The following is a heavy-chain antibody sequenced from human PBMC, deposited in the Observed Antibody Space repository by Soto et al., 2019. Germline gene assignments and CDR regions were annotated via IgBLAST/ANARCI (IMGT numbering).Heavy chain of an antibody. Sequence: ASVKVSCKASGYTFTSYYMHWVRQAPGQGLEWMGIINPSGGSTSYAQKFQGRVAMTRDTSTSTVYMELSSLRSEDTAVYYCARRKVVKPYYYYYGMDVWGQGTTVTVS. D-gene: IGHD2-15*01. CDR2: INPSGGST. CDR1: GYTFTSYY. CDR3: ARRKVVKPYYYYYGMDV. V-gene: IGHV1-46*01. J-gene: IGHJ6*02.